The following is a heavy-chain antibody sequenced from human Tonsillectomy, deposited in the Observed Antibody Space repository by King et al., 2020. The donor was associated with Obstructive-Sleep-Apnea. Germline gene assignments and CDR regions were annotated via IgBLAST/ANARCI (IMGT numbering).Heavy chain of an antibody. J-gene: IGHJ5*02. D-gene: IGHD6-13*01. CDR2: IIHSRHT. Sequence: QVQLQQGGAGLLKPSETLSLTCAVFGGSFMEYYLSWIRQPPGKGLEWIGEIIHSRHTNYNTSLKSRVTISIDTSKNQFSLKLNSVTAADTAVYYCARGSGAAAVNWFDPWGQGTLVTVSS. CDR1: GGSFMEYY. V-gene: IGHV4-34*01. CDR3: ARGSGAAAVNWFDP.